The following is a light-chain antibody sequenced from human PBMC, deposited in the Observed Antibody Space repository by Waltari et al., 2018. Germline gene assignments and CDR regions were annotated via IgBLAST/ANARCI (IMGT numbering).Light chain of an antibody. Sequence: DIVLTQSPATLSLSPGERATLSCRASQSFSARYLAWYQQKPGQAPRLLIYGASSRATGIPDRFSGSGYATEFNLTISSLQPEDFATYYCQRSDRNQYTFGPGTSVDIK. J-gene: IGKJ2*01. CDR3: QRSDRNQYT. CDR1: QSFSARY. V-gene: IGKV3D-20*02. CDR2: GAS.